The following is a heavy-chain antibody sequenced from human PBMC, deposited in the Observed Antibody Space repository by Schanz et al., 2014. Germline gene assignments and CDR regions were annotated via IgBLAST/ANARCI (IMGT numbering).Heavy chain of an antibody. J-gene: IGHJ4*02. CDR3: ARGRGFYDY. CDR2: IIPSLGLA. CDR1: GGTFSSYT. V-gene: IGHV1-69*02. D-gene: IGHD3-10*01. Sequence: QVQLVQSGAEVKKPGSSVKVSCTASGGTFSSYTISWIRQAPGQGLEWMGRIIPSLGLAKYEQKFQDKVTITADTSTNTAYMELSSLTSEDTAVHYCARGRGFYDYWGQGTLVTVSS.